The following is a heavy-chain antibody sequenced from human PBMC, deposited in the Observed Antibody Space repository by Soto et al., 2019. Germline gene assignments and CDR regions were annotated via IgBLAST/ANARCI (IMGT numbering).Heavy chain of an antibody. CDR3: AKALGELAPESYDY. Sequence: QVQLVESGGGVVQPGRSLRLSSAASGFTFSSYAMHWVRQAPGKGLEWVAVISYDGSDKYYADSVKGRFTISRDNSKNTLNLQMNSLRADDTAVYYCAKALGELAPESYDYWAQGTLITVSS. D-gene: IGHD3-16*01. V-gene: IGHV3-30*18. CDR1: GFTFSSYA. CDR2: ISYDGSDK. J-gene: IGHJ4*02.